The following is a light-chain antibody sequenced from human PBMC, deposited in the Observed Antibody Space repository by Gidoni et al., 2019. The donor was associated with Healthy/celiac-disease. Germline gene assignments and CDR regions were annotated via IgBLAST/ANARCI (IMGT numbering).Light chain of an antibody. V-gene: IGKV1-9*01. Sequence: IQLTQSPSSLSASVGDRVTITCRASQGISSYLAWYQQKPGKAPKLLIYAASTLQSGVPSRFSGSGSGTDFTLTISSRQPEEFATYYCQQLNSYPITFGQGTRLEIK. CDR3: QQLNSYPIT. CDR1: QGISSY. J-gene: IGKJ5*01. CDR2: AAS.